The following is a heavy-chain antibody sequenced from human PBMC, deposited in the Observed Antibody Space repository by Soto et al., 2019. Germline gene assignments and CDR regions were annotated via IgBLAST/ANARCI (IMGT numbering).Heavy chain of an antibody. V-gene: IGHV5-51*01. D-gene: IGHD6-19*01. Sequence: ESLKISCKGSGDSFSNYWIAWVRQMPGKGLEWMGIIYPGDPDTRYSPSFQGQVTISVDKSITTAYLQWSSLKASDTAMYYCARNLAVAGEKIYHGMDVWGHGTTVTVSS. CDR2: IYPGDPDT. CDR1: GDSFSNYW. J-gene: IGHJ6*02. CDR3: ARNLAVAGEKIYHGMDV.